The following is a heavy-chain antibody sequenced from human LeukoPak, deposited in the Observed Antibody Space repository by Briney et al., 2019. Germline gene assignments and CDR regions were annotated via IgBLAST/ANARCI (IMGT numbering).Heavy chain of an antibody. V-gene: IGHV3-30*18. Sequence: GGSLRLSCAASGFTFSSYGMHWVRQAPGKGLEWVAVISYDGSNKYYADSVKGRFTISRDNSKNTLYLQMNSLRAGDTAVYYCANEIAGGSGWYVEWSWNYYGMDVWGQGTTVTVSS. CDR1: GFTFSSYG. J-gene: IGHJ6*02. D-gene: IGHD6-19*01. CDR3: ANEIAGGSGWYVEWSWNYYGMDV. CDR2: ISYDGSNK.